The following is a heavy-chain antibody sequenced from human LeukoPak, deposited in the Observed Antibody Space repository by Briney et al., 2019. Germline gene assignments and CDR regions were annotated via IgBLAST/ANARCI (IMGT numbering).Heavy chain of an antibody. Sequence: PGGSLRLSCAASGFTFSSYWMSWVRQAPGKGLEWVANIKQDGSEKYYVDSVKGRFTISRDNAKNSLYLQMNSLRAEDTAVYYCARGSEWELLRGGAFDYWGQGTLVTVSS. CDR3: ARGSEWELLRGGAFDY. CDR2: IKQDGSEK. CDR1: GFTFSSYW. D-gene: IGHD1-26*01. J-gene: IGHJ4*02. V-gene: IGHV3-7*03.